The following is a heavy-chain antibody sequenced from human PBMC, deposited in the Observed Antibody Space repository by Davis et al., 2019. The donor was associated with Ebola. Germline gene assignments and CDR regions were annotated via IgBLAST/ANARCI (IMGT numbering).Heavy chain of an antibody. CDR3: AKGSSSWYWDGWFDP. V-gene: IGHV3-21*01. J-gene: IGHJ5*02. D-gene: IGHD6-13*01. CDR1: GFVFRSYV. Sequence: GGSLRLSCAASGFVFRSYVMSWVRRAPGKGLEWVSFISSSSNYIYYADSVKVRFTTSRDNAKNSLYLQMNTLRAEDTAVYYCAKGSSSWYWDGWFDPWGQGTLVTVSS. CDR2: ISSSSNYI.